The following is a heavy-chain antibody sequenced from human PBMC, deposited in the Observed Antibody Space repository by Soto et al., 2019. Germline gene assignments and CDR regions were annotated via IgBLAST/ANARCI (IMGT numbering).Heavy chain of an antibody. Sequence: QVQLVESGGGVVQPGRSLRLSCAASGFTFSSYAMHWVRQAPGKGLEWVAVISYDGSNKYYADSVKGRFTISRDNSKNTLYLQMNSLRAGDTAVYYCARDATMMAYFAYWGQGTLVTVSS. CDR2: ISYDGSNK. V-gene: IGHV3-30-3*01. J-gene: IGHJ4*02. D-gene: IGHD3-22*01. CDR1: GFTFSSYA. CDR3: ARDATMMAYFAY.